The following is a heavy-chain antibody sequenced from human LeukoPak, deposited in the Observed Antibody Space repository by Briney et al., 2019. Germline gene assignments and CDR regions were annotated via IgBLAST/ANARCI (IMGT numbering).Heavy chain of an antibody. V-gene: IGHV1-3*01. CDR2: INAGNGNT. CDR3: ARGGDYYYDSSGYPNYFDY. Sequence: ASVKVSCKASGYTFTSYAMHWVRQAPGQRLEWMGWINAGNGNTKYSQKFQGRVTITRDTSASTAYVELSSLRSEDTAVYYCARGGDYYYDSSGYPNYFDYWGQGTLVTVSS. J-gene: IGHJ4*02. D-gene: IGHD3-22*01. CDR1: GYTFTSYA.